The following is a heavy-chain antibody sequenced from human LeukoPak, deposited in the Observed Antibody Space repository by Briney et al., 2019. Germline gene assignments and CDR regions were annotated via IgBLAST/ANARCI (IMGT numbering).Heavy chain of an antibody. D-gene: IGHD4-4*01. CDR1: GYTFTGYC. J-gene: IGHJ4*02. CDR2: INPNSGGT. V-gene: IGHV1-2*02. Sequence: ASVKVSCKASGYTFTGYCMHWVRQAPGQGLEWMGWINPNSGGTNYAQKFQGRVTMTRDTSISTAYMELSRLRSDDTAVYYCARVDLQDIIIDYWGQGTLVTVSS. CDR3: ARVDLQDIIIDY.